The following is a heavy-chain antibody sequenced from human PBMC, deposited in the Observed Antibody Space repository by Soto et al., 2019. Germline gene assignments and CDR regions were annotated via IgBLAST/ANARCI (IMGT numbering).Heavy chain of an antibody. CDR3: ARPLWRDDYNWGYFDL. CDR2: ISYEGSNK. Sequence: QVQLVESGGGVVQPGRSLRLSCAASGFTFSSYAMHWVRQAPGKGLEWVAVISYEGSNKYYADSVKGRFTISRDNSKNTLYLQMNSLRAEDTAVYYCARPLWRDDYNWGYFDLWGRGTLVTDS. J-gene: IGHJ2*01. CDR1: GFTFSSYA. D-gene: IGHD4-4*01. V-gene: IGHV3-30-3*01.